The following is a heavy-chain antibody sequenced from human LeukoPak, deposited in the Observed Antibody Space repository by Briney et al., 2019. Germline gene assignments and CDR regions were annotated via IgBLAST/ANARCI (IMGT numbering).Heavy chain of an antibody. D-gene: IGHD6-13*01. CDR1: EFTVSSNY. V-gene: IGHV3-53*04. CDR3: ARVAAAGLYYFDY. J-gene: IGHJ4*02. CDR2: IYSGGST. Sequence: PGGSLRLSCAASEFTVSSNYMSWVRQAPGKGLEWVSVIYSGGSTYYADSVKGRFTISRHNSKNTLYLQMNSLRAEDTAVYYCARVAAAGLYYFDYWGQGTLVTVSS.